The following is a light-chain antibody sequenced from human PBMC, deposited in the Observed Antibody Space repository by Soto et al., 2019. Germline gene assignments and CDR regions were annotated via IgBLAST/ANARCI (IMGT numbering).Light chain of an antibody. V-gene: IGLV1-44*01. Sequence: QSVLTQPPSASGTPGQRVTISCSGSSSNIGSNTVNWYQQLPVTAPKLLIYSNTQRPSGVPDRFSGSKSGTSASLAISGLQSEDEGDYFCAAWDDSLNGLYVFGTGTKLTVL. J-gene: IGLJ1*01. CDR2: SNT. CDR1: SSNIGSNT. CDR3: AAWDDSLNGLYV.